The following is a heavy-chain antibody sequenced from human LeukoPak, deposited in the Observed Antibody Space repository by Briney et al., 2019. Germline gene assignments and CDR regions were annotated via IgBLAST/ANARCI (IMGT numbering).Heavy chain of an antibody. CDR2: ISYSETT. J-gene: IGHJ3*02. D-gene: IGHD4-23*01. CDR3: ARGYGDNSGAFDI. V-gene: IGHV4-59*12. CDR1: GGSISSFY. Sequence: SETLSLTCTVSGGSISSFYWSWIRQPPGKGLEYIGYISYSETTSYNPSLKSRVTISVDTSKNQFSLKVSSVTAADTAVYFCARGYGDNSGAFDIWGQGTLVTVSS.